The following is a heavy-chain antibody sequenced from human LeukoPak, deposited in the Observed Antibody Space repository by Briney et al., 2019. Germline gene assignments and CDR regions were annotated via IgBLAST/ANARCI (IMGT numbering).Heavy chain of an antibody. D-gene: IGHD3-16*01. CDR2: IYYSGST. CDR1: GGSISSYY. J-gene: IGHJ4*02. V-gene: IGHV4-59*01. Sequence: KPSETLSLTCTVSGGSISSYYWSWIRQPPGKGLEWIGYIYYSGSTNYNPSLKSRVTISVDTSKNQFSLKLSSVNAAVPPVYYRSVGDDYVWGRAPYCDYWGQGTRVTVSS. CDR3: SVGDDYVWGRAPYCDY.